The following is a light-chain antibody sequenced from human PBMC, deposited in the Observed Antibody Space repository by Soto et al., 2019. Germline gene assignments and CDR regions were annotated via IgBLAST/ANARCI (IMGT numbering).Light chain of an antibody. CDR3: AAWDGSLNGFV. CDR1: SSNIGSNS. V-gene: IGLV1-44*01. J-gene: IGLJ1*01. Sequence: QSVLTQPPSASGTPGQRVSISCSGSSSNIGSNSVPWHQQLPGTAPNLLIYANNQRPSGVPDRFSGSKSGTSASLAITGLQSGDEADYYCAAWDGSLNGFVFGTGTKLTVL. CDR2: ANN.